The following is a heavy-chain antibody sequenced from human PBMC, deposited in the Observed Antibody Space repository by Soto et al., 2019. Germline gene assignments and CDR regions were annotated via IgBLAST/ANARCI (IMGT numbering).Heavy chain of an antibody. CDR2: ISTASTYI. CDR1: GFTFDDFA. Sequence: XGSLRLSFAASGFTFDDFAMHWVRQAPGRGLEWVSSISTASTYIRYADSVKGRFTVSRDNTKESLYLEMNSLRIEDTALYYCVRDIDYSNSWFFDHWGQGSLVTVPS. V-gene: IGHV3-21*01. D-gene: IGHD2-2*01. CDR3: VRDIDYSNSWFFDH. J-gene: IGHJ4*02.